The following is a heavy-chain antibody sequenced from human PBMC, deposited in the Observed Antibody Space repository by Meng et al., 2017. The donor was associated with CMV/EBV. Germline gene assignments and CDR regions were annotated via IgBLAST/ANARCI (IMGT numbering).Heavy chain of an antibody. CDR1: GGCFSGYY. Sequence: GGCFSGYYWTGIRQPPGKGLEWIGEINHSGSTNYNPSLKSRVTISVDTSKNQFSLKLSSVTAADTAVYYCARGRPPGYSYGGYFDYWGQGTLVTVSS. V-gene: IGHV4-34*01. CDR2: INHSGST. CDR3: ARGRPPGYSYGGYFDY. J-gene: IGHJ4*02. D-gene: IGHD5-18*01.